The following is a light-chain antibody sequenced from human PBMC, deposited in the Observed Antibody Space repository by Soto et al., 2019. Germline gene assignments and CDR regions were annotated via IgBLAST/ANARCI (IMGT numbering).Light chain of an antibody. V-gene: IGKV1-5*03. J-gene: IGKJ2*01. CDR2: KAS. CDR1: QSISSW. CDR3: QQYDSHPMYT. Sequence: DIQMTQAPSTLSASVGDRVTITCRASQSISSWLAWYQQKPGKAPKVLIYKASSLQRGVPSRFSGSGSGTEFTLTISSLQPDDFATYYCQQYDSHPMYTFGQGTKVDIK.